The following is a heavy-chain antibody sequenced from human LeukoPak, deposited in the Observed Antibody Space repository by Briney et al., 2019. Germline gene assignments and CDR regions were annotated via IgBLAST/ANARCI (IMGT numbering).Heavy chain of an antibody. CDR1: GYTFTSYD. CDR2: MNPNSGNT. J-gene: IGHJ6*02. V-gene: IGHV1-8*01. D-gene: IGHD3-10*01. Sequence: ASVKVSCKASGYTFTSYDINWVRQATGQGLEWMGWMNPNSGNTGYAQKFQGRVTMTRNTSISTAYMELSSLRSEDTAVYYCARSTLVRRADYYYYGMDVWGQGTTVTVSS. CDR3: ARSTLVRRADYYYYGMDV.